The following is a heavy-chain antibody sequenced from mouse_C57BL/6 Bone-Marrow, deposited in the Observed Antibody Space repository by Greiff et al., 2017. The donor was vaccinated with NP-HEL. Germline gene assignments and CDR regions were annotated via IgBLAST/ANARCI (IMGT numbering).Heavy chain of an antibody. V-gene: IGHV1-64*01. CDR2: IHPNSGST. CDR1: GYTFTSYW. D-gene: IGHD3-2*02. J-gene: IGHJ3*01. Sequence: VQLQQPGAELVKPGASVKLSCKASGYTFTSYWMHWVKQRPGQGLEWIGMIHPNSGSTNYSEKFKSKATLTVDKSSSTAYMQLISLTSEDSAVYYCASKGQLRLRCWFAYWGQGTLVTVSA. CDR3: ASKGQLRLRCWFAY.